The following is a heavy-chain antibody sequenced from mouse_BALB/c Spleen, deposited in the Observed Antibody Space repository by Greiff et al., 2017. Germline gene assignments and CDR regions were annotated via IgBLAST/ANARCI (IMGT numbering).Heavy chain of an antibody. V-gene: IGHV1-7*01. CDR2: INPSTGYT. D-gene: IGHD1-1*01. Sequence: QVQLQQSGAELAKPGASVKMSCKASGYTFTSYWMHWVKQRPGQGLEWIGYINPSTGYTEYNQKFKDKATLTADKSSSTAYMQLSSLTSEDSAVYYCAIYGSSLAYWGQGTLVTVSA. CDR1: GYTFTSYW. J-gene: IGHJ3*01. CDR3: AIYGSSLAY.